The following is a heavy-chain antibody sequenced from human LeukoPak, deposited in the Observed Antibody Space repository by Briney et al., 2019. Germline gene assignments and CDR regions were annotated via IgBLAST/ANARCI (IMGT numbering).Heavy chain of an antibody. CDR3: ARDLGRHFDY. J-gene: IGHJ4*02. Sequence: SQTLSLTCTVSGDSISSGDYYWGWIRQPPGKGLEWIGSIYHSGSTYYNPSLKSRVTISVDTSKNQFSLKLSSVTAADTAVYYCARDLGRHFDYWGQGTLVTVSS. D-gene: IGHD3-16*01. CDR2: IYHSGST. V-gene: IGHV4-38-2*02. CDR1: GDSISSGDYY.